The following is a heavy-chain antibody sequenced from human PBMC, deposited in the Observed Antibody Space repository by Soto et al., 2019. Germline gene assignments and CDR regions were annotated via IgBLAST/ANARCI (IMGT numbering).Heavy chain of an antibody. D-gene: IGHD3-16*01. Sequence: QVQLVQSGAEVKMPGASVKVSSKASGYIFANYDVNWVRQATGQGLEWMGWMNANTGNTGYAQKFQGRITMTRDTSLNTAYMELSSLTFEDTAIYYCARGRFRQTYFDPWGQGTLVTVSS. CDR1: GYIFANYD. J-gene: IGHJ5*02. CDR2: MNANTGNT. V-gene: IGHV1-8*01. CDR3: ARGRFRQTYFDP.